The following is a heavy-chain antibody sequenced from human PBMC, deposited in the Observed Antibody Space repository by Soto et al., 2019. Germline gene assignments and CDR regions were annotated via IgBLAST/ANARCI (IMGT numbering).Heavy chain of an antibody. Sequence: PSETLSLPCTFPGGSLRSRRSSWAWIRRPPGKGLEWIGSIFYSGLTYYNPSLKSRVTLSGDTSKTHFSVRLNSVTDADTAVYYCAPLTVSLSGPYGIHGWGHGTTFAVSS. CDR1: GGSLRSRRSS. CDR2: IFYSGLT. D-gene: IGHD2-15*01. J-gene: IGHJ6*02. V-gene: IGHV4-39*01. CDR3: APLTVSLSGPYGIHG.